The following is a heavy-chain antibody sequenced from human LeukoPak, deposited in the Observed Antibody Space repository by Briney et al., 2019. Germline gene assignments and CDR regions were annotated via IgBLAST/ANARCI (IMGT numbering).Heavy chain of an antibody. V-gene: IGHV3-30*03. CDR1: GFTFSSTG. CDR2: ISYDGSSK. J-gene: IGHJ5*01. Sequence: PGGSLRLSCTASGFTFSSTGMHWVRQAPGKGLDWVASISYDGSSKKYVDSVKGRFTISRDNSKRTLYLQMISLRAEDTAVYYCARAHSPGFGELWDWIDSWGQGTLVTVSS. CDR3: ARAHSPGFGELWDWIDS. D-gene: IGHD3-10*01.